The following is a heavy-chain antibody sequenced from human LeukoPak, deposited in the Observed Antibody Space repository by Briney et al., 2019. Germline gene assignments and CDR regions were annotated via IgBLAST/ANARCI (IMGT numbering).Heavy chain of an antibody. V-gene: IGHV3-7*03. Sequence: GGSLRLSCAASGFTFSSYWMSWVRQAPGKGLEWVANIKQDGSEKYYVDSVKGRFTISRDNAKNSLYLQMNSLRAEDTAVYYCAKAFSGYSYGYGSSAFDIWGQGTMVTVSS. D-gene: IGHD5-18*01. CDR3: AKAFSGYSYGYGSSAFDI. CDR1: GFTFSSYW. J-gene: IGHJ3*02. CDR2: IKQDGSEK.